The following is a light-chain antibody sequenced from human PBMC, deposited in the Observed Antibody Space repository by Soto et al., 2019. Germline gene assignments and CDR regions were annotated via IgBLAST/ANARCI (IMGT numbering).Light chain of an antibody. CDR2: EVT. CDR3: SSYTNINTRACV. CDR1: SXDIGSYNR. Sequence: QSVLTQPASVSGSPGQSITISCTGTSXDIGSYNRVSWYQQHPGKAPKLIIYEVTDRPSGVSNRFSGSKSGNTASLTISGLQAEDEAEYYCSSYTNINTRACVFGTGTKV. J-gene: IGLJ1*01. V-gene: IGLV2-14*01.